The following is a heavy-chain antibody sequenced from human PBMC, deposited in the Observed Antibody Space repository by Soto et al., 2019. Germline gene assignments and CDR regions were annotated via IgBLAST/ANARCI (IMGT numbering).Heavy chain of an antibody. CDR3: ARHCGGGCDRGFDY. J-gene: IGHJ4*02. CDR2: ISTSSGTI. V-gene: IGHV3-48*02. Sequence: GALRLNCADPGFSFSNNNINWVRQAPGKGLEWISYISTSSGTIYYADSVKGRFTISRDNAKNSLYLQMNSLRDEDTALYYCARHCGGGCDRGFDYWGLGSLATVSS. CDR1: GFSFSNNN. D-gene: IGHD2-21*02.